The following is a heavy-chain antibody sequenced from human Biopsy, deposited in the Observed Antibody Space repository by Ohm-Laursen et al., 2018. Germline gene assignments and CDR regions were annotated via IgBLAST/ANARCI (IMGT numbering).Heavy chain of an antibody. CDR3: AKDQPDLAVVVVAHWYFDL. J-gene: IGHJ2*01. V-gene: IGHV3-23*01. D-gene: IGHD2-15*01. CDR2: ISDIGSST. Sequence: SLRLSCAASGFTFSNYAMTWVRQAPGKGLEWVSAISDIGSSTFYSDSVKGRFTISRDNSKKTLYLQMNSLRAEDTAIYYCAKDQPDLAVVVVAHWYFDLWGRGTLVTVSS. CDR1: GFTFSNYA.